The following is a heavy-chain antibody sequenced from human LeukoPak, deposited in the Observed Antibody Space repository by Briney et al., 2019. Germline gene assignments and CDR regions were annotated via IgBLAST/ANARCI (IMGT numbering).Heavy chain of an antibody. D-gene: IGHD3-10*01. CDR1: GFTFSDYY. V-gene: IGHV3-11*01. J-gene: IGHJ2*01. CDR3: ARGTMVRGVINSYWYFDL. CDR2: ISSSGSTI. Sequence: GGSLRLSCAASGFTFSDYYMSWIRQAPGKGLEWVSYISSSGSTIYYADSVKGRFTISRDNAKNSLYLQMNSLRAEDTAVYYCARGTMVRGVINSYWYFDLWGRGTLVTVSS.